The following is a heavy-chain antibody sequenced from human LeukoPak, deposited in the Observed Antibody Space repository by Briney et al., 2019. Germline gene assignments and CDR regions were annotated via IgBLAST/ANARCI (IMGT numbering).Heavy chain of an antibody. CDR2: ISYDGSNK. Sequence: GRSLRLSCAASGFTFSSYGMHWVRQAPGKGLEWVAVISYDGSNKYYADSVKGRFTISRDNSKNTLYLQMNSLRAEDTAVYYCARDRDGYNWYFDYWGQGTLVTVSS. CDR1: GFTFSSYG. J-gene: IGHJ4*02. V-gene: IGHV3-30*03. D-gene: IGHD5-24*01. CDR3: ARDRDGYNWYFDY.